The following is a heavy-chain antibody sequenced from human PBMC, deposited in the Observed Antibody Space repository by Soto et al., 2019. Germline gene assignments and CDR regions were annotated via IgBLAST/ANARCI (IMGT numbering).Heavy chain of an antibody. D-gene: IGHD6-19*01. V-gene: IGHV1-69*04. CDR2: IIPILGIA. CDR1: GDTFKNYA. Sequence: SVKVSCKASGDTFKNYAISWVRQAPGQGLEWMGRIIPILGIANYAQKFQGRVTITADKSTSTAYMELSSLRSEDTAVYYCARRSGIAVAGTRVHWYFDLWGRGTLVTVSS. J-gene: IGHJ2*01. CDR3: ARRSGIAVAGTRVHWYFDL.